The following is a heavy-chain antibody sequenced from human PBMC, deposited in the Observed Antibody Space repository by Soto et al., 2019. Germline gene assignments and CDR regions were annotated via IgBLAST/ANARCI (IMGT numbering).Heavy chain of an antibody. CDR3: ARALPSYYYYGMDV. CDR1: GGSVSSGGYY. V-gene: IGHV4-31*03. Sequence: QVQLQESGPGLVKPSQTLSLTCTVSGGSVSSGGYYWSWIRQHPGKGLEWIGYISYSGSTYYNPSLKSRPTISVDTSKTQFSLQLSSVTAADTAVYYCARALPSYYYYGMDVWGQGTTVTVSS. CDR2: ISYSGST. J-gene: IGHJ6*02.